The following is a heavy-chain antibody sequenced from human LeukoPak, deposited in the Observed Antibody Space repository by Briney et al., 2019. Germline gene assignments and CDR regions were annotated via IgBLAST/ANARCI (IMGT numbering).Heavy chain of an antibody. CDR2: INPNSGGT. CDR1: GYTFTGYY. J-gene: IGHJ5*02. D-gene: IGHD4-11*01. CDR3: ARETTVTTLSSFDP. V-gene: IGHV1-2*02. Sequence: ASVKVSCKASGYTFTGYYMHWVRQAPGQGLEWMGWINPNSGGTNYAQKFQGRVTMTRDTSISTAYMELSRLRSDDTAVYYCARETTVTTLSSFDPWGQGTLVTVSS.